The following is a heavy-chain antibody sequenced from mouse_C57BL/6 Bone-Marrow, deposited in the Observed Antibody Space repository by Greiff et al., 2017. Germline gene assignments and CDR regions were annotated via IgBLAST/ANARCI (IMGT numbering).Heavy chain of an antibody. CDR1: GYTFTEYT. D-gene: IGHD1-1*01. CDR3: ASRGHGNSYDWFFDD. CDR2: ILPGSGST. V-gene: IGHV1-9*01. J-gene: IGHJ1*03. Sequence: QVQLQQSGAELVKPGASVKLSCKASGYTFTEYTIHWVKQRSGQGLEWIGEILPGSGSTNYNEKFKGKATFTADTSSNTAYMQLSSLTTEDSAIYIYASRGHGNSYDWFFDDWGTGTPVTVSS.